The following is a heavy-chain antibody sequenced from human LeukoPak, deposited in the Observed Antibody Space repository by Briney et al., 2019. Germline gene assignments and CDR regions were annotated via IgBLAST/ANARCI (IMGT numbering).Heavy chain of an antibody. V-gene: IGHV4-59*08. CDR1: GGSISDYY. J-gene: IGHJ5*02. CDR2: IYYSGSV. D-gene: IGHD6-13*01. CDR3: ARLGAAVFNWFDP. Sequence: PSETLSLTCTVSGGSISDYYWGWIRQPPGKGLEWIGYIYYSGSVNYNPSLESRVTISVDTSKNQFSLNLRSVTAADTAVYYCARLGAAVFNWFDPWGQGTLVTVSS.